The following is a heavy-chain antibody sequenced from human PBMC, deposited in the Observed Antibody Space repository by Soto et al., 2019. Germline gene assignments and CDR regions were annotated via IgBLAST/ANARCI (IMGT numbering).Heavy chain of an antibody. D-gene: IGHD2-21*01. V-gene: IGHV4-39*07. CDR1: GGSISSSSYY. CDR2: IYYSGST. J-gene: IGHJ4*02. Sequence: SETLSLTCTVSGGSISSSSYYWGWIRQPPGKGLEWIGSIYYSGSTYYNPSLKSRVTISVDTSRNQFSVHLTSVTAADTAIYYCVRDQGGDLDFWGQGSLVTVSS. CDR3: VRDQGGDLDF.